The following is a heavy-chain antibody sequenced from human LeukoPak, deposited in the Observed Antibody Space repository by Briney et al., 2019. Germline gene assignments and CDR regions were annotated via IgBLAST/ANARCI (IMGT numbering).Heavy chain of an antibody. CDR3: ARDGKGRNRIGYYFDY. CDR1: GFTFSDYY. V-gene: IGHV3-11*06. Sequence: PGGSLRLSCAASGFTFSDYYMSWIRQAPGKGLEWVSYISSSNTYTNYAASVKGRFTISRDNAKNSLYLQMNSLRAEDTAVYYCARDGKGRNRIGYYFDYWGQGTLVTVSS. CDR2: ISSSNTYT. D-gene: IGHD3-10*01. J-gene: IGHJ4*02.